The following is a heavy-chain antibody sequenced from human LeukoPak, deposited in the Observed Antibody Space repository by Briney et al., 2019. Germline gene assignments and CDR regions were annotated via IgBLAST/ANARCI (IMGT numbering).Heavy chain of an antibody. J-gene: IGHJ4*02. V-gene: IGHV3-74*01. Sequence: PGGSLRLSCAVSGSTFNKYWMHWVRQAPGKGLVWVSHINTDGSHTSYADSVKGRFTISRDNAKNTLYLQMNSLRAEDTAVYYCTRGSGSGNYYYDYWGQGTLVTVSS. CDR3: TRGSGSGNYYYDY. D-gene: IGHD3-10*01. CDR2: INTDGSHT. CDR1: GSTFNKYW.